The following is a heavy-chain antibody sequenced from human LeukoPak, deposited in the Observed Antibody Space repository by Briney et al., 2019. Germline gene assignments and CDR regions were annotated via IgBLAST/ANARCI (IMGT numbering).Heavy chain of an antibody. J-gene: IGHJ6*03. CDR1: EYTFTGYY. V-gene: IGHV1-2*02. CDR3: ARECIAVAGGGPHYYYYYMDV. D-gene: IGHD6-19*01. CDR2: INPNSGGT. Sequence: ASVKVSCKASEYTFTGYYMHWVRQAPGQGLEWMGWINPNSGGTNYAQKFQGRVTMTRDTSISTAYMELSRLRSDDTAVYYCARECIAVAGGGPHYYYYYMDVWGKGTTVTVSS.